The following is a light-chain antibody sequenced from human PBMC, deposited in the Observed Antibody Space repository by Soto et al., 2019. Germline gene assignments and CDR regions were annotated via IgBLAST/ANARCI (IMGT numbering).Light chain of an antibody. CDR2: DAS. Sequence: DIQMTPSPSTLSASVGARVTITCIASHSINNWLAWYQQKPGKAPKLLIYDASSLESGVPSRFSGSGSGTEFTLTISSLQPDDFATYYCQQYNSYSPWTFGQGTRLEIK. V-gene: IGKV1-5*01. J-gene: IGKJ5*01. CDR1: HSINNW. CDR3: QQYNSYSPWT.